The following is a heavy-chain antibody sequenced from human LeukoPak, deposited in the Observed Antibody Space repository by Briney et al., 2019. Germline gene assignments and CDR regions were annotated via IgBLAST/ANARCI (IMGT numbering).Heavy chain of an antibody. Sequence: GGSLRLSCAASGFTFSSYAMSWVRQAPGKGLEWDSAISGSGGSTYYADSVKGRFTISRDNSKNTLYLQMNSLRAEDTAVYYCAQPYSSGWYLGGFDYWGHGTLVTVSS. D-gene: IGHD6-19*01. CDR3: AQPYSSGWYLGGFDY. J-gene: IGHJ4*01. CDR2: ISGSGGST. V-gene: IGHV3-23*01. CDR1: GFTFSSYA.